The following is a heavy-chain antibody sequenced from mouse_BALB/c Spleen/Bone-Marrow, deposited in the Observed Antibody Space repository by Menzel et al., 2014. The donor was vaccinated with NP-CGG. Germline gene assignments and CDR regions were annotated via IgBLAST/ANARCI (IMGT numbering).Heavy chain of an antibody. CDR2: TDPGRGSS. Sequence: QVQLKHSGPELVKPGASVKMSCKASGYTYTDYVISWVKQRTGQGLEWIGETDPGRGSSFYKEKFKAKATLTADKSANTAYMQLSSLTSEDSAVYFCARDGNYAVLDYWGQGTSVTVSS. J-gene: IGHJ4*01. CDR1: GYTYTDYV. CDR3: ARDGNYAVLDY. V-gene: IGHV1-77*01. D-gene: IGHD2-1*01.